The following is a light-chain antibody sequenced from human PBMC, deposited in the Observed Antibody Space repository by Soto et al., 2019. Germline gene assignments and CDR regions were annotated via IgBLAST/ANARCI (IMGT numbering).Light chain of an antibody. CDR1: QSVSSSY. Sequence: EIVLTQSPGTLSLSPGERATLSCRASQSVSSSYLAWYQQKPGQAPRIVIYDTSSRATGIPDRFSGSGSGTDFTLAISRLEPEDFAVYYCQQGGSSPSFGQVNKVELK. CDR3: QQGGSSPS. J-gene: IGKJ1*01. V-gene: IGKV3-20*01. CDR2: DTS.